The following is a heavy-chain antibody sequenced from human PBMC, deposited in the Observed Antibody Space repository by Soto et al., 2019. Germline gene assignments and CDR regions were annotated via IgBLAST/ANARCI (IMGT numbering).Heavy chain of an antibody. CDR1: GGSVSSDTYY. CDR3: AREANYDSSGYLLDY. CDR2: IYYTGTT. V-gene: IGHV4-61*01. D-gene: IGHD3-22*01. J-gene: IGHJ4*02. Sequence: PSETLSLTCTVSGGSVSSDTYYWTWIRQPPGKGLEWIGYIYYTGTTNYNPSLKSRVTMSIDTSKSQFSLRLSSVTAADTAVYFCAREANYDSSGYLLDYWGRGTLVTVSS.